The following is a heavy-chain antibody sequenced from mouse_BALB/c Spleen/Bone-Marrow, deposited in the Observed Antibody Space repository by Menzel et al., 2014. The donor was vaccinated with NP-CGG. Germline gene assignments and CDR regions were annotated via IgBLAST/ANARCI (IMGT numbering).Heavy chain of an antibody. CDR2: VNPNNGGT. CDR3: ARGPTTVVAYYETLNY. CDR1: GYSFPDYY. J-gene: IGHJ4*01. Sequence: VQLQESGPDLVKPGASVKISCKASGYSFPDYYMHWVKQSHGKSLEWIGRVNPNNGGTDYNQTFEGKAILTVDKSSSTAFMELRSMTSEDSAVYYCARGPTTVVAYYETLNYWGQGTSVTVSS. D-gene: IGHD1-1*01. V-gene: IGHV1-34*01.